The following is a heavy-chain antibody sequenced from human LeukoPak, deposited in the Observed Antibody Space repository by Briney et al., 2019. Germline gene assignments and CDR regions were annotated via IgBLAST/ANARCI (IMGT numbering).Heavy chain of an antibody. CDR3: ARHADGHNLITAFDI. D-gene: IGHD3-10*01. CDR1: GDSISSNYYY. Sequence: SGTLSLTCSVSGDSISSNYYYWGWIRQPPGKGLEWIGSINYSGSTHYHPSLKSRVTISVDTSKTQFSLKVNSVTAADTAVYYCARHADGHNLITAFDIWGQGTMVTVSS. V-gene: IGHV4-39*01. J-gene: IGHJ3*02. CDR2: INYSGST.